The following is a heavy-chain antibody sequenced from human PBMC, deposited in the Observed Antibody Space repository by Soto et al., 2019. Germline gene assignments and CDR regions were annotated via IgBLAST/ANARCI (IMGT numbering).Heavy chain of an antibody. CDR2: ISRSGDVI. CDR1: GFTFSSYE. J-gene: IGHJ5*02. V-gene: IGHV3-48*03. CDR3: ELEVGGGSCSSWFDP. D-gene: IGHD2-15*01. Sequence: GGSLRLSCAGSGFTFSSYEMNWVRQAPGKGLEWVSYISRSGDVIYYADSVKGRFTVSRDNAKNSLYLQMNSLRAEDTAVYYCELEVGGGSCSSWFDPWGQGTLVTVSS.